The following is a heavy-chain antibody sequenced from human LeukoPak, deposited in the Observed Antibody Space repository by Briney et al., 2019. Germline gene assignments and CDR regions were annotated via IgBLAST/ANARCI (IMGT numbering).Heavy chain of an antibody. Sequence: SETLSLTCTVSGGSISSYYWSWIRQPPGKGLEWIGYIYYSGSTNYNPLLKSRVTISVDTSKNQFSLKLSSVTAADTAVYYCARDKGTKYYDSSGYYDYWGQGTLVTVSS. J-gene: IGHJ4*02. CDR2: IYYSGST. CDR1: GGSISSYY. D-gene: IGHD3-22*01. CDR3: ARDKGTKYYDSSGYYDY. V-gene: IGHV4-59*01.